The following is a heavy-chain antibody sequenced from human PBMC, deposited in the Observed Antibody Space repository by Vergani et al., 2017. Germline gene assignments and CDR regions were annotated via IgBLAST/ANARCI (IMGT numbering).Heavy chain of an antibody. CDR1: GFTFSSYS. Sequence: EVQLVESGGGLVKPGGSLRLSCAASGFTFSSYSMNWVRQAPGKGLEWVSSISSSSSYRNYADSVKGRFTISRDNAKTSQYLQMNSLRAEDTAAYYCAGATTGTAHGAFDIWGQGTMVTVSS. CDR2: ISSSSSYR. CDR3: AGATTGTAHGAFDI. V-gene: IGHV3-21*01. D-gene: IGHD1-1*01. J-gene: IGHJ3*02.